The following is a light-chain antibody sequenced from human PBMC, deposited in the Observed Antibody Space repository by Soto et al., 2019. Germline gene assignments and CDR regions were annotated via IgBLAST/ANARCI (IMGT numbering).Light chain of an antibody. J-gene: IGKJ5*01. Sequence: EIVMTQSPATLSVSPGERATLSCRASQSVSSNLAWYQQKPGQAPRLLIYGASTRATGIPARFSGSVSGTEFTLTISSLQFEDFAVYYCQQYNNWPPITFGQGTRLEIK. CDR1: QSVSSN. V-gene: IGKV3-15*01. CDR2: GAS. CDR3: QQYNNWPPIT.